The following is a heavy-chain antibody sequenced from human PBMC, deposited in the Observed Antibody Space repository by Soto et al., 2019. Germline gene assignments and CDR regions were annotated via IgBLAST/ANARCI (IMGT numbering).Heavy chain of an antibody. CDR3: ARDGPNSGSYYYFDY. V-gene: IGHV7-4-1*02. D-gene: IGHD1-26*01. Sequence: ASVKVSCKASGYTFTSYAMNWVRQAPGQGLEWMGWINTNTGNPTYAQGFTGRFVFSLDTSVSTAYLQISSLKAEDTAVYYCARDGPNSGSYYYFDYWGQGTLVTVSS. J-gene: IGHJ4*02. CDR2: INTNTGNP. CDR1: GYTFTSYA.